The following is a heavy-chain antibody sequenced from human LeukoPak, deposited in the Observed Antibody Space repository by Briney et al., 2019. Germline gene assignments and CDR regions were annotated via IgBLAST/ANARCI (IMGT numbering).Heavy chain of an antibody. J-gene: IGHJ5*02. CDR1: GYTFTSYD. Sequence: GASVKVSCKASGYTFTSYDINWVRQATGQGLEWMGWMNPNSGNTGYAQKFQGRVTMTRNTSISTAYMELSSLRSEDTAVYYCARGRSPFSIAAAVRGWFDPWGQGTLVTVSS. V-gene: IGHV1-8*01. CDR2: MNPNSGNT. CDR3: ARGRSPFSIAAAVRGWFDP. D-gene: IGHD6-13*01.